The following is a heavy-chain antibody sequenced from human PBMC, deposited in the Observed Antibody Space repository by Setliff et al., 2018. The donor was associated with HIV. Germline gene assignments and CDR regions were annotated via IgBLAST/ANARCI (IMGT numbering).Heavy chain of an antibody. D-gene: IGHD3-10*01. CDR2: IDSSGTT. J-gene: IGHJ5*02. CDR1: GGSFGVYR. V-gene: IGHV4-4*07. Sequence: SETLSHTCTISGGSFGVYRWSWIRQSAGRGLEWIGRIDSSGTTDYKPSLKGRVAISVDTSRNQFSLRVTSVTAADTAVYFCARDRHSSGLGSYGPWGPGILVTVSS. CDR3: ARDRHSSGLGSYGP.